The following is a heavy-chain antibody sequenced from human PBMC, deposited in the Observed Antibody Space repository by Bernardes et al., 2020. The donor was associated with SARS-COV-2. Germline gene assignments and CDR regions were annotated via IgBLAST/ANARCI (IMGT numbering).Heavy chain of an antibody. CDR3: ARTRIATGTEDQ. Sequence: GGSLRLSCAASGFTFTDYYMTWVRQAPGKGLEWVSYIGSSGDPIYYADSVKGRFTISRDNAKNSLYLQMNSLRVEDTAVYYCARTRIATGTEDQWGQGNLVTVSS. J-gene: IGHJ4*02. D-gene: IGHD6-13*01. CDR1: GFTFTDYY. CDR2: IGSSGDPI. V-gene: IGHV3-11*01.